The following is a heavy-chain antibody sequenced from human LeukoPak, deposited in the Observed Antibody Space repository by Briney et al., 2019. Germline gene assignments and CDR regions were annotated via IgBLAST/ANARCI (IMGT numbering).Heavy chain of an antibody. Sequence: GGSLRLSCAASGFTFSNAWMSWVRQAPGKGLEWVGRIKSKTDGGTTDYAEPVKGRFTISRDDSKNTLYLQMNSLKTEDTAVYYCTTKRCGELLLDYWGQGTLVTVSS. CDR3: TTKRCGELLLDY. CDR1: GFTFSNAW. V-gene: IGHV3-15*01. D-gene: IGHD3-10*01. J-gene: IGHJ4*02. CDR2: IKSKTDGGTT.